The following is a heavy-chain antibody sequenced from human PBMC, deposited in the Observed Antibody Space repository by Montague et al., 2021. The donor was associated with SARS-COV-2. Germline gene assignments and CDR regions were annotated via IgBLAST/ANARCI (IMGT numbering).Heavy chain of an antibody. J-gene: IGHJ4*02. V-gene: IGHV6-1*01. Sequence: YSDYAPSVRGRLTVNPDASKNEFSLELNYVTSEDTAVYYCVRYSGWFYFDFWGQGTLVTVS. CDR3: VRYSGWFYFDF. CDR2: YS. D-gene: IGHD6-19*01.